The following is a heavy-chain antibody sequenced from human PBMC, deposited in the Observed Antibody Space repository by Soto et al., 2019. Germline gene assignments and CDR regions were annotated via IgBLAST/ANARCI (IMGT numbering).Heavy chain of an antibody. D-gene: IGHD5-12*01. Sequence: GGSLRLSCAASGFTFSSYGMHWVRQAPGKGLEWVAVIWYDGSNKYYADSVKGRFTISRDNSKNTLYLQMNSLRAEDTAVYYCALPGHGYNLVYWGQGTLVTVSS. J-gene: IGHJ4*02. CDR3: ALPGHGYNLVY. CDR2: IWYDGSNK. V-gene: IGHV3-33*01. CDR1: GFTFSSYG.